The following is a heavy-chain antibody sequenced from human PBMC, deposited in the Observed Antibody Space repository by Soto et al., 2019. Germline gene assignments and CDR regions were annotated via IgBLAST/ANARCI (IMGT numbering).Heavy chain of an antibody. Sequence: QVQLQESGPGLVKPSGTLSLICAVSGGSISSSNWWSWVRQPPGKGLEWIGEIYHSGSTNYNPSLKSRVTISVDKSKNQFSLKLSSVTAADTAVYYCARVIAVTIFGVVEDWFDPWGQGTLVTVSS. V-gene: IGHV4-4*02. D-gene: IGHD3-3*01. CDR3: ARVIAVTIFGVVEDWFDP. CDR2: IYHSGST. CDR1: GGSISSSNW. J-gene: IGHJ5*02.